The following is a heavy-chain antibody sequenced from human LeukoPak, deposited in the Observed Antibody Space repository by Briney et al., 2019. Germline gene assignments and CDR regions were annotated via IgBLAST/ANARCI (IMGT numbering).Heavy chain of an antibody. CDR1: GFTFSGSA. D-gene: IGHD6-25*01. CDR3: TCAAASDY. J-gene: IGHJ4*02. V-gene: IGHV3-73*01. Sequence: PGGSLKLPCAASGFTFSGSAMHWVRQASGKGLEWVGRIRSKANSYATAYAASVKGRFTISRDDSKNTAYLQMNSLKTEDTAVYYCTCAAASDYWGQGTLVTVSS. CDR2: IRSKANSYAT.